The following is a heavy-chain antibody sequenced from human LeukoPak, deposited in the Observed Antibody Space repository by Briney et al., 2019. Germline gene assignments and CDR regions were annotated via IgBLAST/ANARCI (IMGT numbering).Heavy chain of an antibody. J-gene: IGHJ3*02. CDR2: IDPNNGDT. CDR3: ARRSRNGLDAFDI. Sequence: ASVTVSCKASAYTFTGYYLHWVRQAPGQGPEWMGWIDPNNGDTDYAQKFQGRVTMTRDSSISTAYMDLSRLTSDDTAVYYCARRSRNGLDAFDIWGQGTMVTVSS. V-gene: IGHV1-2*02. D-gene: IGHD2-8*01. CDR1: AYTFTGYY.